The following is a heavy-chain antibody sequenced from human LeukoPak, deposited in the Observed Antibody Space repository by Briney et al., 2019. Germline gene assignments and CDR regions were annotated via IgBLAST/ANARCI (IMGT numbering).Heavy chain of an antibody. J-gene: IGHJ4*02. CDR1: GYTFTSYD. V-gene: IGHV1-2*02. Sequence: ASVKVSCKASGYTFTSYDINWVRQATGQGLEWMGWINPNSGGTNYAQKFQGRVTMTRDTSISTAYMELSRLRSDDTAVYYCHSSGWTDIFDYWDQGTLVTVSS. CDR2: INPNSGGT. D-gene: IGHD6-19*01. CDR3: HSSGWTDIFDY.